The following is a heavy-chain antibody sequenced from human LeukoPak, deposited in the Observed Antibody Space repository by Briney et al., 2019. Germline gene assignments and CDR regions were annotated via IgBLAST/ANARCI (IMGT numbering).Heavy chain of an antibody. CDR2: IYYSGST. CDR3: AGGIAVAGRQGLDY. V-gene: IGHV4-59*01. Sequence: SETLSLTCTVSGGSISSYYWSWIRQPPGKGLEWIGYIYYSGSTNYNPSLKSRVTISVDTSKNQFSLKLSSVTAADTAVYYCAGGIAVAGRQGLDYWGQGTLVTVSS. D-gene: IGHD6-19*01. J-gene: IGHJ4*02. CDR1: GGSISSYY.